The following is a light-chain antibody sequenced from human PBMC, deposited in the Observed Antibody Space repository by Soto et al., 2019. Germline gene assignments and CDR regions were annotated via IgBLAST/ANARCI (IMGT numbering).Light chain of an antibody. CDR3: SSYTSSSTRV. CDR1: SSDVGGYNY. J-gene: IGLJ2*01. CDR2: DVS. V-gene: IGLV2-14*01. Sequence: QSALTQPASVSGSPGQSITIPCTGTSSDVGGYNYVSWYQQHPGKAPKLMIYDVSNRTSGVSNRFSGSKSGNTASLTISGLQAEDEADYYCSSYTSSSTRVFGGGTKLTVL.